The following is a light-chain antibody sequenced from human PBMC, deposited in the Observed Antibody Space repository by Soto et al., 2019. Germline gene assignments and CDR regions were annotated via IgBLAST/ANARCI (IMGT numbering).Light chain of an antibody. Sequence: QTVVTQPPSASGTPGQRVTISCSGSRSNIGSTTVNWYQQLPGTAPQVLIFSTDQRPSGVPDRFSGSKSGTSASLAISGLQSEDEADYYCATWDDRLNGVVFGGGTKLTVL. J-gene: IGLJ2*01. CDR2: STD. CDR3: ATWDDRLNGVV. V-gene: IGLV1-44*01. CDR1: RSNIGSTT.